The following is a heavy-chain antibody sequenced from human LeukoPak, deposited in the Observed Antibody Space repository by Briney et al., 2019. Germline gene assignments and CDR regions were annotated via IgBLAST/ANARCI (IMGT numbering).Heavy chain of an antibody. CDR2: ISSSSSYI. CDR3: ARDAYYDSSGYFDY. CDR1: GFTFSSYS. D-gene: IGHD3-22*01. J-gene: IGHJ4*02. Sequence: GGSLRLSCAASGFTFSSYSMSWARQAPGKGLEWVSSISSSSSYIYYADSVKGRFTISRDNAKNSLYLQMNSLRAEDTAVYYCARDAYYDSSGYFDYWGQGTLVTVSS. V-gene: IGHV3-21*01.